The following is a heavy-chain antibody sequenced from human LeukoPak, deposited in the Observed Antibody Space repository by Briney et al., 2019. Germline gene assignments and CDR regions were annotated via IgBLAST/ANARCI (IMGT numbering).Heavy chain of an antibody. Sequence: PSETLSLTCAVYGGSFSGYYWSWIRQPPGKGLEWIGEINHSGSTNYNPSLKSRITISVDTSKKQFSLKLSSVTAADTAVYYCARVVRAYDAFDIWGQGTMVTVSS. CDR1: GGSFSGYY. V-gene: IGHV4-34*01. J-gene: IGHJ3*02. D-gene: IGHD2-21*01. CDR3: ARVVRAYDAFDI. CDR2: INHSGST.